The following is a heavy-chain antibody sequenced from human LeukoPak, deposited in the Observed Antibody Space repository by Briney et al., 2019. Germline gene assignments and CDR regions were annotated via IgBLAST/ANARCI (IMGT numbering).Heavy chain of an antibody. CDR2: MHPNSDNR. J-gene: IGHJ4*02. V-gene: IGHV1-8*01. D-gene: IGHD7-27*01. CDR3: ARGNGDAFDY. Sequence: ASVKVSCKASGYTFISYDINWVRQAAGQGLEWMGWMHPNSDNRGYAQNFQGRVTMTKNTSISTAYMELSSLRSEDTAMCYCARGNGDAFDYWGQGTLVTVSS. CDR1: GYTFISYD.